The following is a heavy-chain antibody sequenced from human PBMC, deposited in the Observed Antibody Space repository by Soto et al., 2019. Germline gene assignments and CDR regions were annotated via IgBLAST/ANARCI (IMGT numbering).Heavy chain of an antibody. D-gene: IGHD3-3*01. CDR1: GFTFSSYG. J-gene: IGHJ4*02. CDR3: AREAKIYDFWSGYSNHFDY. Sequence: QVQLVESGGGVVQPGRSLRLSCAASGFTFSSYGMHWVCQAPGKGLEWVAVIWYDGSNKYYADSVKGRFTISRDNSKNTLYLQMNSLRAEDTAVYYCAREAKIYDFWSGYSNHFDYWGQGTLVTVSS. V-gene: IGHV3-33*01. CDR2: IWYDGSNK.